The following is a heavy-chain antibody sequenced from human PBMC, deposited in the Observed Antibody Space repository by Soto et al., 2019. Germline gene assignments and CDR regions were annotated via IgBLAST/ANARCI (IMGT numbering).Heavy chain of an antibody. V-gene: IGHV1-69*12. CDR3: ATSYVTGGGWLWFDP. CDR1: GGTFSSYA. CDR2: IIPIFGTA. J-gene: IGHJ5*02. Sequence: QVQLVQSGAEVKKPGSSVKVSCKASGGTFSSYAISWVRQAPGQGLEWMGGIIPIFGTANYAQKFQGRVTLTEDEATSTADMELSSLGSEDEAVYYCATSYVTGGGWLWFDPWGQGTLVTVS. D-gene: IGHD1-26*01.